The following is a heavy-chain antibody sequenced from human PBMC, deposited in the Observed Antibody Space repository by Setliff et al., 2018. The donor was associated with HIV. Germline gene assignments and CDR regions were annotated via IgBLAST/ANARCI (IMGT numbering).Heavy chain of an antibody. J-gene: IGHJ6*03. Sequence: PSETLSLTCTVSGGSMNSHYWSWIRQSPGRGLEWIGYIYYSVSTKYNPSLKSRVSMSIDTSKNQFSRKMSSVTAADTAVYYCARGVVDYDFWSGSGDYYYMDVWGKGATVTVSS. D-gene: IGHD3-3*01. V-gene: IGHV4-59*11. CDR2: IYYSVST. CDR1: GGSMNSHY. CDR3: ARGVVDYDFWSGSGDYYYMDV.